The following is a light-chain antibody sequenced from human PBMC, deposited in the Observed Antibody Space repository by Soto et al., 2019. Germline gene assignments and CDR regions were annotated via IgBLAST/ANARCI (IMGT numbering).Light chain of an antibody. CDR1: QSISSW. Sequence: DIQMTQSPSTLSASVGDRVTITCRASQSISSWLAWYQQKPGKAPNLLIYDASSLEGGVPSRFSGSGSGTEFTLTISSLQPDDFATYYCQHYNSYPLTFGQGTKVEIK. J-gene: IGKJ1*01. V-gene: IGKV1-5*01. CDR2: DAS. CDR3: QHYNSYPLT.